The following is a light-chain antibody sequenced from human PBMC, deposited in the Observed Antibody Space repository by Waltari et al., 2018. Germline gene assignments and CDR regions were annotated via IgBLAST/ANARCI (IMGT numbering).Light chain of an antibody. Sequence: QSALTQTASVSGSPGQAITISCSGTTSDIGKYNLVSWYQQHPGKAPTLIIYDGNKRPSGVSNRFSGSKSGNTAFLPISGLQSADEADYYCCSYAGSAISMFGGGTKVTVL. CDR3: CSYAGSAISM. J-gene: IGLJ3*02. CDR2: DGN. CDR1: TSDIGKYNL. V-gene: IGLV2-23*01.